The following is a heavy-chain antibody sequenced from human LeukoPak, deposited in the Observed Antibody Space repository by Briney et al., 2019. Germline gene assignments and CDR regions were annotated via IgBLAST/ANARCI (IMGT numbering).Heavy chain of an antibody. CDR1: GFTFSSYA. J-gene: IGHJ3*02. CDR3: ARDLGGRKDDAFDI. Sequence: LRLSCAASGFTFSSYAMSWVRQPPGKGLEWIGYIYYSGGTYYNPSLKSRVTTSVDTSKNQFSLKLSSVTAADTAVYYCARDLGGRKDDAFDIWGQGTMVTVSS. CDR2: IYYSGGT. V-gene: IGHV4-30-4*08.